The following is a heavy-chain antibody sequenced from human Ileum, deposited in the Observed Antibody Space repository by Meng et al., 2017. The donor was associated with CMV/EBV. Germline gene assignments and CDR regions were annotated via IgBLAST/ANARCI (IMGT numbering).Heavy chain of an antibody. CDR2: IQYDGNNK. J-gene: IGHJ4*02. Sequence: GGSLRLSCTASGFTFSNYGIHWVRQAPGKGLEWVTFIQYDGNNKYYADSVKGRFTTSRDTSKDTVYLQMNYMRVEDTDLYYCAKRPDKTGPDDYWGQGTLVTVSS. CDR1: GFTFSNYG. V-gene: IGHV3-30*02. D-gene: IGHD1-1*01. CDR3: AKRPDKTGPDDY.